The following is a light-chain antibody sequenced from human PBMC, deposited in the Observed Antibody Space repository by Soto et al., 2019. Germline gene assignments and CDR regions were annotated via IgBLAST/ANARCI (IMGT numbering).Light chain of an antibody. CDR2: VAS. J-gene: IGKJ1*01. Sequence: IQMTQSPSSLSASVGDRVTITGLASRYIRTALSWYQHRPGQAPKVLICVASSLQSGVPSRFSGSGYGTDFTLTISSLQPEDFATYYCLQDYNYPLTFGQGTKVDIK. CDR1: RYIRTA. CDR3: LQDYNYPLT. V-gene: IGKV1-6*01.